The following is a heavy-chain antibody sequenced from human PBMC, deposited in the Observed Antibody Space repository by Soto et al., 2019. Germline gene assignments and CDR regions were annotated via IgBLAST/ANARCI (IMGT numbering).Heavy chain of an antibody. D-gene: IGHD5-18*01. CDR2: IIPILGIA. J-gene: IGHJ6*02. CDR3: ARDRSSPGVDTAMVRAYYYYYYGMDV. V-gene: IGHV1-69*04. CDR1: GGTFSSYA. Sequence: ASVKVSCKASGGTFSSYAISWVRQAPGQGLEWMGRIIPILGIANYAQKFQGRVTITADKSTSTAYMELSSLRSEDTAVYYCARDRSSPGVDTAMVRAYYYYYYGMDVWGQGTTVTVSS.